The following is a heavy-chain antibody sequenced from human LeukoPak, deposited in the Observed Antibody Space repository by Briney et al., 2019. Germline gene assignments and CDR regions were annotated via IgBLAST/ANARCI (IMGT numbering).Heavy chain of an antibody. CDR3: ARDPGSPYSYFDY. Sequence: SVKVSCKASGGTFSSYAIGWVRQAPGQGLEWMGGIIPIFGTANYAQKFQGRVTITTDESTSTAYMELSSLRSEDTAVYYCARDPGSPYSYFDYWGQGTLVTVSS. V-gene: IGHV1-69*05. J-gene: IGHJ4*02. CDR2: IIPIFGTA. D-gene: IGHD2-15*01. CDR1: GGTFSSYA.